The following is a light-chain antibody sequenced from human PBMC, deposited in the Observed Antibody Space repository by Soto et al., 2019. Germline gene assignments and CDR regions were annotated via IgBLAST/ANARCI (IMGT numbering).Light chain of an antibody. Sequence: EIVLTQSPGTLSLSPGERATLSCRASQSVGSNYLAWYEQKPGQAPRLLIYGASIRATGIPDRFSGSGSGTDFTLTISGLEPEDFAVYYCQQYDSSPPITFGQGTRLEIK. V-gene: IGKV3-20*01. CDR2: GAS. CDR1: QSVGSNY. CDR3: QQYDSSPPIT. J-gene: IGKJ5*01.